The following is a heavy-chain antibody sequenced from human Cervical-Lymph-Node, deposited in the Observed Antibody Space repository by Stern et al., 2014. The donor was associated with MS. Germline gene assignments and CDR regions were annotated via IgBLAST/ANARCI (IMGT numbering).Heavy chain of an antibody. CDR2: IYYSGST. J-gene: IGHJ2*01. Sequence: QVQLQESGPGLVKPSQTMSLTCTVSGGSISSGGYYWSWIRPHPGKGLEWIGYIYYSGSTDYNPSLKSRLTISVDTSKNQFSLRLTSVTAADTAVYYCARSSWGGLDLWGRGTLVFVSS. CDR3: ARSSWGGLDL. D-gene: IGHD1-26*01. CDR1: GGSISSGGYY. V-gene: IGHV4-31*03.